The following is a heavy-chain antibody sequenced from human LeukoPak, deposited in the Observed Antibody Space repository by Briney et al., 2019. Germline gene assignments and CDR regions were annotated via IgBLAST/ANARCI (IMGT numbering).Heavy chain of an antibody. D-gene: IGHD4-23*01. V-gene: IGHV3-74*01. CDR1: GFTFSTDL. CDR3: AGSVAHNWFDP. J-gene: IGHJ5*02. CDR2: INSDGSTT. Sequence: GSLRLSCAASGFTFSTDLVPWVRQAPGEGLVWVSRINSDGSTTNYADSVKGRFTISRDNPKNTLDLQMNSLRVEDTAVYYCAGSVAHNWFDPWGQGTLVTVSS.